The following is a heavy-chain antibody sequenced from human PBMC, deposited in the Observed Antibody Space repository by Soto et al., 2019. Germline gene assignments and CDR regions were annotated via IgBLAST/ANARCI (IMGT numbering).Heavy chain of an antibody. V-gene: IGHV1-18*01. D-gene: IGHD2-21*02. CDR3: ARRGCGGDCSEYFQH. CDR1: GYTFTSYG. J-gene: IGHJ1*01. CDR2: ISAYNGNT. Sequence: QVQLVQSGAEVKKPGASVKVSCKASGYTFTSYGISWVRQAPGQGLEWMGGISAYNGNTNNAQKLQGRVTMTTDTSTSTAYMELRSLRSDDTAVYYCARRGCGGDCSEYFQHWGQGTLVTVSS.